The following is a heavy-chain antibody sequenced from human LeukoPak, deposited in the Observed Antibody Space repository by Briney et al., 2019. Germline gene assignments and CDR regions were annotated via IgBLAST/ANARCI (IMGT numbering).Heavy chain of an antibody. CDR3: ARGVGPDY. J-gene: IGHJ4*02. Sequence: GGSLRLSCAASGFTFSSFWMSWVRQAPGKGLEWVANIKPDGSDKYYVDSVKGRFTVSRDNAKNSLYLQMNRLRAEDTAVYYCARGVGPDYWGQGTLVTVSS. D-gene: IGHD3-10*01. V-gene: IGHV3-7*05. CDR2: IKPDGSDK. CDR1: GFTFSSFW.